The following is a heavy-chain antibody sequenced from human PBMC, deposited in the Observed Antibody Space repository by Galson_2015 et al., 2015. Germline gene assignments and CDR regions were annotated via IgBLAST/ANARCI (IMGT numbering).Heavy chain of an antibody. CDR3: ARRGPSPD. D-gene: IGHD3-10*01. CDR1: GFGFSSYW. V-gene: IGHV3-7*01. CDR2: IKQDGNGK. J-gene: IGHJ4*02. Sequence: SLRLSCAASGFGFSSYWMTWVRQAPGKGLEWAANIKQDGNGKYYADSVKGRFTIFRDNAKNLLYLQMNNLRVEDTAVYYCARRGPSPDWGQGTLVTVSS.